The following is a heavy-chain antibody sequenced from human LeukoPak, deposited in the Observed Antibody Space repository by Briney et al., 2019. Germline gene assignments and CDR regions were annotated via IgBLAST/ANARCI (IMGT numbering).Heavy chain of an antibody. CDR1: GGSISSYY. CDR3: ARARSCSGGSCYINYYYYMDV. CDR2: IYSSGRS. D-gene: IGHD2-15*01. Sequence: SETLSLTCTVSGGSISSYYWSWIRQPAGKGLEWIGRIYSSGRSNYNPSLKSRATMSVDTSKNQFSLKLSSVTAADTAVYYCARARSCSGGSCYINYYYYMDVWGKGTTVTVSS. J-gene: IGHJ6*03. V-gene: IGHV4-4*07.